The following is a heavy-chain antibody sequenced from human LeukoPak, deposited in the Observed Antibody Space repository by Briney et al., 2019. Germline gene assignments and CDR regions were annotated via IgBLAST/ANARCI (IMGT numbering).Heavy chain of an antibody. Sequence: GGSLRLSCAASGFTFSTYSMSWVRQAPGKGLEWVSYISSSSSTIYYADSVKGRFTISRDNAKNSLYLQMNSLRAEDTAVYYCARDRPPDYWGHGTLITVSS. V-gene: IGHV3-48*01. CDR2: ISSSSSTI. CDR1: GFTFSTYS. CDR3: ARDRPPDY. J-gene: IGHJ4*01.